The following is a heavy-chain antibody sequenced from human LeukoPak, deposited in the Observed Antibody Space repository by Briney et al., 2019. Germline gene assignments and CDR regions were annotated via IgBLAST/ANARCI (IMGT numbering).Heavy chain of an antibody. CDR1: GGSISSYS. CDR3: ASTSGVVVALNDAFDI. D-gene: IGHD3-22*01. CDR2: IYYSGST. V-gene: IGHV4-59*12. Sequence: SETLSLTCTVSGGSISSYSWSWIRQPPGKGLEWIGYIYYSGSTYYNPSLKSRVTISVDTSKNQFSLKLSSVTAADTAVYYCASTSGVVVALNDAFDIWGQGTMVTVSS. J-gene: IGHJ3*02.